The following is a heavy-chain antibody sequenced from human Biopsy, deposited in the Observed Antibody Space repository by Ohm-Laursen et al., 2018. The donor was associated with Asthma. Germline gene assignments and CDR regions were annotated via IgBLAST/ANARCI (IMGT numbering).Heavy chain of an antibody. CDR3: ARPYCGGDCYSPFDY. V-gene: IGHV1-69*13. CDR1: GGTFSNYP. CDR2: IMPIFGTP. Sequence: GASVKVSCKASGGTFSNYPFTWVRQAPGQGLEWMGGIMPIFGTPNYAQKFQHRLTITADDSTTTVYMELSSLKLEDTAVYFCARPYCGGDCYSPFDYWGQGSLVTVSS. D-gene: IGHD2-21*01. J-gene: IGHJ4*02.